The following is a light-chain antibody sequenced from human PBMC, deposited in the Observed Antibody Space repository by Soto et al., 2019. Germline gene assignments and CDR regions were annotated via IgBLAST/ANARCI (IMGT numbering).Light chain of an antibody. CDR2: EVS. V-gene: IGLV2-14*01. J-gene: IGLJ1*01. Sequence: QSALTQPASVSGSPGQSITISCTGTSSDVGGYDYVSWYQQHPGKAPKLMIYEVSNRPSGVSSRFSGSKSGNTASLTISGLQTEDEADYYCSSYISSITYVFGTGTKVTVL. CDR3: SSYISSITYV. CDR1: SSDVGGYDY.